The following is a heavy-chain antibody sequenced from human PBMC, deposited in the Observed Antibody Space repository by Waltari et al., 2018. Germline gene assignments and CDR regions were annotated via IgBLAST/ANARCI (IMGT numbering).Heavy chain of an antibody. CDR2: IYYSVST. D-gene: IGHD6-6*01. Sequence: QVQLQESGPGLVKPSETLSLTCTVSGGSISSYYWSWIRQPPGKGLEWIGYIYYSVSTNYNPSLKSRVTISVDTSKNQFSLKLSSVTAADTAVYYCATSIAARGLPRDAFDIWGQGTMVTVSS. J-gene: IGHJ3*02. V-gene: IGHV4-59*01. CDR3: ATSIAARGLPRDAFDI. CDR1: GGSISSYY.